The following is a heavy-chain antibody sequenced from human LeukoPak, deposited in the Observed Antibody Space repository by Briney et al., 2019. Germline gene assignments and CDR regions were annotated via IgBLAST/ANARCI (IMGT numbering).Heavy chain of an antibody. CDR1: GDSFTSYW. V-gene: IGHV5-51*01. Sequence: GESLKISCRGSGDSFTSYWIDWVRQMPGKGLEWMGVIYPGDSDTRYSPSFQDQVTISADKSITTAYLQWSNLKASDTAMYYCARRMVRGVIKNPFDYWGQGTLVTVSS. CDR2: IYPGDSDT. D-gene: IGHD3-10*01. J-gene: IGHJ4*02. CDR3: ARRMVRGVIKNPFDY.